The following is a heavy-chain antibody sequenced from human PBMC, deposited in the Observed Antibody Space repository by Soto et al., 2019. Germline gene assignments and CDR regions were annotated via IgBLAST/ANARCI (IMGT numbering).Heavy chain of an antibody. CDR1: GGSFSGYY. V-gene: IGHV4-34*01. CDR3: ARGPGITGTTFVHDWFDP. CDR2: INHSGST. Sequence: SETLSLTCAVYGGSFSGYYWSWIRQPPGKGLEWIGEINHSGSTNYNPSLKSRVTISVDTSKNQFSLKLSSVTAADTAVYYCARGPGITGTTFVHDWFDPWGQGTLVTVSS. J-gene: IGHJ5*02. D-gene: IGHD1-20*01.